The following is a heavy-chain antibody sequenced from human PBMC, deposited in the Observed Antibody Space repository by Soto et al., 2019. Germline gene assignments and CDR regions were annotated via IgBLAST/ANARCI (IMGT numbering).Heavy chain of an antibody. CDR3: ARDRGALGSSSSWGYYYYYGMDV. CDR1: GDSVSSNSAA. CDR2: TYYRSKWYN. J-gene: IGHJ6*02. Sequence: SQTLSLTCAISGDSVSSNSAAWNWIRQSPSRGLEWPGRTYYRSKWYNDYAVSVKSRITTNPDTSKNQFSLQLNSVTPEDTAVYYCARDRGALGSSSSWGYYYYYGMDVWGQGTTVTVSS. V-gene: IGHV6-1*01. D-gene: IGHD6-6*01.